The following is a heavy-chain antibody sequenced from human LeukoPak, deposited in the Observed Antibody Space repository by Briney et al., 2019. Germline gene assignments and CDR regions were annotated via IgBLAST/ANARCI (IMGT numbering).Heavy chain of an antibody. D-gene: IGHD1-1*01. CDR2: IVTSGST. CDR3: ARRYNSGNDDVFDI. V-gene: IGHV4-4*07. J-gene: IGHJ3*02. Sequence: SETLSLTCTVSGGSISDYAWNWIRHPAGKGLEWIGRIVTSGSTNYNPSLKSRVTMSLDPSKNQFSLKLSSLTAADTAVYYCARRYNSGNDDVFDIWGQGTLVAVSS. CDR1: GGSISDYA.